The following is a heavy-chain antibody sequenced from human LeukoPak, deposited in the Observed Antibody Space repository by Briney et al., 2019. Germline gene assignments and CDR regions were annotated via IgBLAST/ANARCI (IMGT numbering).Heavy chain of an antibody. Sequence: GGSLRLSCAASGFTFSDYYMSWIRQAPGKGLEWVSYICDSGRTIYYADSVKGRFSISRDNAKNSVYLQMNNLGAEDTAVYYCARDRLGDYDHSGYYDKWGQGTLVTVSS. CDR1: GFTFSDYY. J-gene: IGHJ4*02. CDR2: ICDSGRTI. D-gene: IGHD3-22*01. V-gene: IGHV3-11*01. CDR3: ARDRLGDYDHSGYYDK.